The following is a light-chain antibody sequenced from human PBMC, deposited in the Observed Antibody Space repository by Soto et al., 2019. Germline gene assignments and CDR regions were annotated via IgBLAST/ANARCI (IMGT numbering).Light chain of an antibody. CDR2: EVS. CDR1: SSDVGSYNL. V-gene: IGLV2-23*02. J-gene: IGLJ1*01. Sequence: QSVLTQPASVSGSPGQSITISCTGTSSDVGSYNLVSWYQQHPGKAPKLMIYEVSNRPSGVSNRFSGSKSGNTASLTISGLQAEDEADYYCCSYAGSSPYVFGTGTKVTVL. CDR3: CSYAGSSPYV.